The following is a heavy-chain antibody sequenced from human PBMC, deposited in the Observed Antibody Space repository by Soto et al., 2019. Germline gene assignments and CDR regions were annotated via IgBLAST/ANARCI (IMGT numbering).Heavy chain of an antibody. D-gene: IGHD5-18*01. CDR2: ISYDGSNK. V-gene: IGHV3-30-3*01. CDR3: ARDPLWGTAMVLWYFDL. CDR1: GLTFNHYA. Sequence: GSLRLSCAASGLTFNHYAMHWVRQAPGKGLEWVALISYDGSNKYYADSVKGRFTISRDNSKNTLYLQMNSLRAEDTAVYYCARDPLWGTAMVLWYFDLWGRGTLVTVSS. J-gene: IGHJ2*01.